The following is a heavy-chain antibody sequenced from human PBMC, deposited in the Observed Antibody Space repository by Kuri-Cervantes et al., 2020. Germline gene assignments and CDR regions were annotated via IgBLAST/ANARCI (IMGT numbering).Heavy chain of an antibody. CDR3: AKGGYTTEDALDI. D-gene: IGHD2-8*02. V-gene: IGHV3-21*03. J-gene: IGHJ3*02. CDR2: ISSSSSYI. Sequence: GESLKISCKGSGYRFTSYWIGWVRQMPGKGLEWVSSISSSSSYIYYADSVKGRFTISRDNAKNSPYLQMNSLRAEDTAVYYCAKGGYTTEDALDIWGQGTMVTVSS. CDR1: GYRFTSYW.